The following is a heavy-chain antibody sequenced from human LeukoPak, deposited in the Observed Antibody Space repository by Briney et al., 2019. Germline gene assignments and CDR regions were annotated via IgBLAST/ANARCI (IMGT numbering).Heavy chain of an antibody. CDR2: INHSGST. Sequence: KTSETLSLTCAVYGGSFSGYYWSWIRQPPGKGLEWIGAINHSGSTNYNPSLKSRVTISVDTSKNQFSLKLSSVTAADTAVYYCARRVKTQYYGSGSRGYYYYMDVWGKGTTVTISS. D-gene: IGHD3-10*01. J-gene: IGHJ6*03. CDR1: GGSFSGYY. V-gene: IGHV4-34*01. CDR3: ARRVKTQYYGSGSRGYYYYMDV.